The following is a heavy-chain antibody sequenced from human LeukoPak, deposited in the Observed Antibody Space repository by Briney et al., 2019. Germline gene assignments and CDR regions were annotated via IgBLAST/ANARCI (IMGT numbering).Heavy chain of an antibody. CDR1: GGSISSYY. CDR2: IYTSGST. J-gene: IGHJ5*02. D-gene: IGHD2-2*01. V-gene: IGHV4-4*07. CDR3: ARALEYCSGTSCYGGVTNWFDP. Sequence: PSETLSLTCTVSGGSISSYYWSWIRQPAGKGLEWIGRIYTSGSTNYNPSLKSRVTMSVDTSKNQFSLKLSSVTAADTAVYYCARALEYCSGTSCYGGVTNWFDPWGQGTLVTVSS.